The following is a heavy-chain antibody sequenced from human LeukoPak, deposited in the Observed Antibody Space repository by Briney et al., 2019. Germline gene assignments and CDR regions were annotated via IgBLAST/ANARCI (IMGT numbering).Heavy chain of an antibody. V-gene: IGHV3-53*01. J-gene: IGHJ4*02. D-gene: IGHD2-15*01. CDR3: ASGRYCSGGSCYNFGHY. CDR1: GFTFKNCA. Sequence: GGSLRLSCVVSGFTFKNCAMSWVRQAPGKGLEWVSVIYSGGSTYYADSVKGRFTISRDNSKNTLYLQMDSLRAEDTAVYYCASGRYCSGGSCYNFGHYWGQGTLVTVSS. CDR2: IYSGGST.